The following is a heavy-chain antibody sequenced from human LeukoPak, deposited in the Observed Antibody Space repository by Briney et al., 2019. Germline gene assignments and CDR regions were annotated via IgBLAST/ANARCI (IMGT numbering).Heavy chain of an antibody. CDR2: INPNSGGT. CDR3: ARRSWGVAGTGSWFDP. V-gene: IGHV1-2*02. D-gene: IGHD6-19*01. Sequence: ASVKVSCKASGYTFTGYYMHWVRQAPGQGLEWMGWINPNSGGTNYAQKFQGRVTMTRDTSISTAYMELSRLRSDDTAVYYCARRSWGVAGTGSWFDPWGQGTLVTVSS. CDR1: GYTFTGYY. J-gene: IGHJ5*02.